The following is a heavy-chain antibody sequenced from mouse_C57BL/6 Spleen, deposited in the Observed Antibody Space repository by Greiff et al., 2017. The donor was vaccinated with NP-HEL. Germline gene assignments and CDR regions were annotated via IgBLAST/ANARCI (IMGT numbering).Heavy chain of an antibody. D-gene: IGHD1-2*01. CDR2: IRLKSDNYAT. Sequence: EVKLMESGGGLVQPGGSMKLSCVASGFTFSNYWMNWVRQSPEKGLEWVAQIRLKSDNYATHYAVSVKGRFTISRDDSKSSVYLQMNNLRAEDTGIYYCTTISYYYAMGCWGQGTSVTASS. J-gene: IGHJ4*01. CDR1: GFTFSNYW. CDR3: TTISYYYAMGC. V-gene: IGHV6-3*01.